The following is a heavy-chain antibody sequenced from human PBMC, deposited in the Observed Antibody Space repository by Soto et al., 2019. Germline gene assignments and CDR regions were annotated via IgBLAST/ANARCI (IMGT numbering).Heavy chain of an antibody. J-gene: IGHJ5*02. Sequence: ASVKVSCKASGYRFPNYDINWARQATGQGPEWMGWMNPDSGDTGYAQEFQGRVTMTTDTSMSTAYMELRSLRSDDTAVYYCARAPSSGWPNNWFDTWGQGTLVTVSS. CDR2: MNPDSGDT. CDR3: ARAPSSGWPNNWFDT. CDR1: GYRFPNYD. V-gene: IGHV1-8*01. D-gene: IGHD6-19*01.